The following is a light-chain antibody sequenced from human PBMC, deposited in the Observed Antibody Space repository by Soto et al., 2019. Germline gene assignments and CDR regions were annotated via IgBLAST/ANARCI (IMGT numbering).Light chain of an antibody. J-gene: IGKJ5*01. CDR1: QSISTY. V-gene: IGKV1-39*01. CDR2: AAS. Sequence: DILMTQSPSSLSASVGDRVTITCRASQSISTYLNWYQQKPGKAPKLLISAASTLQSGVPSRFSGSGSGTDFTLTIGCLQPEDFATYYCQQSYNPPLGFGQGTRLEIK. CDR3: QQSYNPPLG.